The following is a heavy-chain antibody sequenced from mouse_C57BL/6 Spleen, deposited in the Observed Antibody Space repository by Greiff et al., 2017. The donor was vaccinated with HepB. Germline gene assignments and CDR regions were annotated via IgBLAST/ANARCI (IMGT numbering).Heavy chain of an antibody. D-gene: IGHD1-1*01. CDR2: IDPSDSYT. Sequence: VKLQQPGAELVKPGASVKLSCKASGYTFTSYWMQWVKQRPGQGLEWIGEIDPSDSYTNYNQKFKGKATLTVDTSSSTAYMQLSSLTSEDSAVYYCARGVVATNYFDYWGQGTTLTVSS. J-gene: IGHJ2*01. CDR3: ARGVVATNYFDY. V-gene: IGHV1-50*01. CDR1: GYTFTSYW.